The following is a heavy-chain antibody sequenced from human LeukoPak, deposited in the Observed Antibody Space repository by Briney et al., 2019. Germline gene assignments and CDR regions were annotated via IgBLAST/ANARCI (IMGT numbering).Heavy chain of an antibody. J-gene: IGHJ4*02. V-gene: IGHV3-15*01. D-gene: IGHD3-22*01. Sequence: PGGSLRLSCAASGFTLSNAWMSWVRHAPGKGLEWVGRIKSKTDGGTTDYAAPVKGRYTISRSDTNNTLYLQMNSLKTEDTAVYYCTTGTYDSSGYQSDDWGQGTLVTVSS. CDR2: IKSKTDGGTT. CDR1: GFTLSNAW. CDR3: TTGTYDSSGYQSDD.